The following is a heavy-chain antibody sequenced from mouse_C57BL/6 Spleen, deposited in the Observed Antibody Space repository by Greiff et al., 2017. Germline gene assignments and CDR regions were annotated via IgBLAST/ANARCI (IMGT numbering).Heavy chain of an antibody. CDR2: IYPGDGST. CDR1: GYTFTDYS. D-gene: IGHD5-1*01. CDR3: ARVSTHFYYFDY. J-gene: IGHJ2*01. Sequence: VQLQQSEAELVKPGASVKISCTASGYTFTDYSIPWMKQRPEQGLEWIGYIYPGDGSTKYNEKFKGKATLTADKSSSTAYMQLNSLTSEDSAVYFCARVSTHFYYFDYWGQGTTLTVSS. V-gene: IGHV1-78*01.